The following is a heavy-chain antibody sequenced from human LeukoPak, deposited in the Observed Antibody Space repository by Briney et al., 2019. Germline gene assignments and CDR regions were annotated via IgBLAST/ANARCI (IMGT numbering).Heavy chain of an antibody. Sequence: SETLSLTCTVSGGSISSYYWSWIRQPPGKGLEWIGYIYTSGSTNYNPSLKSRVTISVDRSKNQFSLKLSSVTAADTAVYYCARHSRDGYNLSYWGQGTLVTVSS. CDR3: ARHSRDGYNLSY. J-gene: IGHJ4*02. CDR2: IYTSGST. V-gene: IGHV4-4*09. D-gene: IGHD5-24*01. CDR1: GGSISSYY.